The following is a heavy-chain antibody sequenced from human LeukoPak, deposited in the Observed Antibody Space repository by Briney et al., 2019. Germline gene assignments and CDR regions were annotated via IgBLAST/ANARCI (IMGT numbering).Heavy chain of an antibody. J-gene: IGHJ4*02. CDR1: VVTFCQNI. Sequence: GGSLRLSSAHSVVTFCQNIVISVSAAPGEGGECVADLCHSSGVINYADYVQGRFTISRDNPKHTLYLQMNSLRAEDTAVYFCAKRGVVIRVFLVGFHKEAYYFDSWGQGALVTVSS. V-gene: IGHV3-23*01. CDR2: LCHSSGVI. CDR3: AKRGVVIRVFLVGFHKEAYYFDS. D-gene: IGHD3-10*01.